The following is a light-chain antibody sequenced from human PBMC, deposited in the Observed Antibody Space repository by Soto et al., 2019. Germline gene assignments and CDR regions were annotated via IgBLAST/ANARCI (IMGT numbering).Light chain of an antibody. CDR3: TSYTSSNTVV. V-gene: IGLV2-14*01. Sequence: QSALTQPASVSGSPGQSITISCTGTSSDVGGYNFVSWYQHHPGRAPKLIIYDISNRPSGVSSRFAGSKSGNTASLTISGLQAEDEADYYCTSYTSSNTVVFGGGTKLTVL. CDR2: DIS. CDR1: SSDVGGYNF. J-gene: IGLJ2*01.